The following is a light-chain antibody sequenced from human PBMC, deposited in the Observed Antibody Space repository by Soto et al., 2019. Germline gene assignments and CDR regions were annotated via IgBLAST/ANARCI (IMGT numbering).Light chain of an antibody. CDR1: SSDVGSYNL. J-gene: IGLJ2*01. CDR2: EGS. V-gene: IGLV2-23*01. CDR3: CSYAGSITL. Sequence: QSALTQPASVSGSPGQSITISCTGTSSDVGSYNLVSWYQQHPGKAPKLMIYEGSKRPSGVSNRFSGSKSGNTASLTIAGLHAEDEADYYCCSYAGSITLFGGGTKLTVL.